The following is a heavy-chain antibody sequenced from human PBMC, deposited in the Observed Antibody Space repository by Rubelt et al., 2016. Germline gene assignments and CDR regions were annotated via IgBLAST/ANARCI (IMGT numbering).Heavy chain of an antibody. CDR3: ARPSDYGDYIGY. J-gene: IGHJ4*02. CDR2: INHSGST. D-gene: IGHD4-17*01. CDR1: GGSISSSTYY. Sequence: QVQLRQWGAGLLKPSETLSLTCSVSGGSISSSTYYWAWIRQPPGKGLEWIGEINHSGSTNYNPSLKSRVAISVDTSKNQFSLKRTSVTAAETAVYYCARPSDYGDYIGYWGRGTPVTVSS. V-gene: IGHV4-39*07.